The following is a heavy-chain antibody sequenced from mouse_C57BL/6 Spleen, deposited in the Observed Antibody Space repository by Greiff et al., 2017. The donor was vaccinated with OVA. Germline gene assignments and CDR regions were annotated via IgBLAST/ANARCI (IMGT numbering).Heavy chain of an antibody. CDR1: GFTFSDFY. CDR3: ARDVWGAY. D-gene: IGHD1-1*02. J-gene: IGHJ3*01. CDR2: SRNKANDYTT. Sequence: EVKLMESGGGLVQSGRSLRLSCATSGFTFSDFYMEWVRQAPGKGLEWIAASRNKANDYTTEYSASVKGRFIVSRDTSQSILYLQMNALRAEDTAIYYCARDVWGAYWGQGTLVTVSA. V-gene: IGHV7-1*01.